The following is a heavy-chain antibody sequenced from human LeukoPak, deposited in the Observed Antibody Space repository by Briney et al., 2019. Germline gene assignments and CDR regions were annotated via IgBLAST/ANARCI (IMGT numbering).Heavy chain of an antibody. Sequence: GGSLRLSCAASGFTFSTYIMNCVRQAPGRGLEWVSSISSSSNYIFYADSVRGRFTISRDNAKNSLYLQMHSLSLEDRAVFYCARANPITLVREVITDGYFDYWGQGTLVTVSS. J-gene: IGHJ4*02. CDR3: ARANPITLVREVITDGYFDY. V-gene: IGHV3-21*01. CDR2: ISSSSNYI. CDR1: GFTFSTYI. D-gene: IGHD3-10*01.